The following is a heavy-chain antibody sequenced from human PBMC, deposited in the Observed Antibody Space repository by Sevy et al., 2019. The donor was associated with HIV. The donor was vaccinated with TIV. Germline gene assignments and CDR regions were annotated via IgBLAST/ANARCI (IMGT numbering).Heavy chain of an antibody. J-gene: IGHJ4*02. CDR2: LSFGCGEI. Sequence: GGSLRLSCAASGFTFSKYSMSWVRQPPGKGLEWVSTLSFGCGEINYADSVKGRFTISRDDSKNTLYLQMDSLRVEDTAIYYCAKDLAGPGRRYFDYWGQGTLVTVSS. D-gene: IGHD6-13*01. CDR3: AKDLAGPGRRYFDY. CDR1: GFTFSKYS. V-gene: IGHV3-23*01.